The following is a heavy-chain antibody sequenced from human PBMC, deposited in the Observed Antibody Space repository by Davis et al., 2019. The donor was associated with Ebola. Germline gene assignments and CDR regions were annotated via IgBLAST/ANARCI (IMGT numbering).Heavy chain of an antibody. CDR1: GGSVSSGGYY. CDR2: IYHSGST. D-gene: IGHD3-9*01. V-gene: IGHV4-61*08. Sequence: MPSETLSLTCTVSGGSVSSGGYYWNWIRQPPGKGLEWIGYIYHSGSTSYNPSLKGRVTISADTSKKQFSLKLYSVTAADTAVYYCARSGGPRYFDWLLSGIDYWGQGALVTVSS. CDR3: ARSGGPRYFDWLLSGIDY. J-gene: IGHJ4*02.